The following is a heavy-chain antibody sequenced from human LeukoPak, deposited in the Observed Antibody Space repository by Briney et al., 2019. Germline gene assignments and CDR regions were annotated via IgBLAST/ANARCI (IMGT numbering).Heavy chain of an antibody. J-gene: IGHJ5*02. CDR2: INPSGGST. CDR3: ARSPRGYCSGGSCSLPRFDP. CDR1: GYTFTSYY. V-gene: IGHV1-46*01. D-gene: IGHD2-15*01. Sequence: GASVKVSCKASGYTFTSYYMHWVRQAPGQGLEWMGIINPSGGSTSYAQKFQGRVTMTRDMSTSTVYMELSSLRSEDTAVYYCARSPRGYCSGGSCSLPRFDPWGQGSLVTVSP.